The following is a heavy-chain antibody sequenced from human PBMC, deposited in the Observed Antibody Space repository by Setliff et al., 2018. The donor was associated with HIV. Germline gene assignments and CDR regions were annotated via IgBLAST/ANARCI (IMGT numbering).Heavy chain of an antibody. CDR2: IYYSGTT. V-gene: IGHV4-61*01. Sequence: SETLSLTCTVSGDSVSSGSYYWSWIRQPPGKGLEWIGYIYYSGTTNYNPSLKSRVTISVDTSKNQFSLKLSSVTAADTAVYYCAGEAWTSYRCSSGYYYYYMDVWGKGTTVTVSS. J-gene: IGHJ6*03. CDR3: AGEAWTSYRCSSGYYYYYMDV. D-gene: IGHD6-6*01. CDR1: GDSVSSGSYY.